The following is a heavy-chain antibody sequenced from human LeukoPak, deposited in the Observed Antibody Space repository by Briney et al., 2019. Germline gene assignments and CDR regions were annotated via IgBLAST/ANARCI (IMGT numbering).Heavy chain of an antibody. J-gene: IGHJ2*01. Sequence: SETLSLTCTVSGGSIRSGSHLWRWIRQPAGKGLEWIGRIYVGGSTKYNPSLKSRVTISIDTSKNQFSLKLSSVTAADTAVYYCTNLREEYFDIWGRGTLVTVSS. CDR1: GGSIRSGSHL. V-gene: IGHV4-61*02. CDR3: TNLREEYFDI. CDR2: IYVGGST. D-gene: IGHD1-26*01.